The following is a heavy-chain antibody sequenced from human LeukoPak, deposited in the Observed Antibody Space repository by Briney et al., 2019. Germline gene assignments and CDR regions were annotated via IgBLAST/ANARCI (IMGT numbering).Heavy chain of an antibody. V-gene: IGHV4-31*03. CDR1: GGSISSGGYY. CDR3: ARRRVPYSSSWYSTPGGSFDY. J-gene: IGHJ4*02. Sequence: SETLSLTCTVSGGSISSGGYYWSWIRQHPGKGLEWIGYIYYSGSTYYNPSLKSRVTISVDTSKNQFSLELSSVTAADTAVYYCARRRVPYSSSWYSTPGGSFDYWGQGTLVTVSS. D-gene: IGHD6-13*01. CDR2: IYYSGST.